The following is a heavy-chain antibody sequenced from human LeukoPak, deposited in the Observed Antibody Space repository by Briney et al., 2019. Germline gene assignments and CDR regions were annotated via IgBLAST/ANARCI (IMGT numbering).Heavy chain of an antibody. CDR2: INHSGST. Sequence: PSETLSLTCAVYGGSFSGYYWSWIRQPPGKGLEWIGEINHSGSTNYNPSLKSRVTISVDTSKNQFSLKLSSVTAADTAVYYCASEYYYDTSGYYSLASWGQGHLVTVSS. CDR1: GGSFSGYY. V-gene: IGHV4-34*01. CDR3: ASEYYYDTSGYYSLAS. D-gene: IGHD3-22*01. J-gene: IGHJ4*02.